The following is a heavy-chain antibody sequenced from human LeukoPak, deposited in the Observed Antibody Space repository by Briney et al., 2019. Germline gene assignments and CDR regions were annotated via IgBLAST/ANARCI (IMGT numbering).Heavy chain of an antibody. D-gene: IGHD6-19*01. CDR2: ISTYNGNT. Sequence: ASVKVSCKASGYTFTSHGISWVRQAPGQGLEWMGWISTYNGNTHSAQKLQGRITMTTDTSTSTAYMELRSLTSDDTAMYYCARWGYSSAWSPLDYWGQGTLVTVSS. J-gene: IGHJ4*02. V-gene: IGHV1-18*01. CDR1: GYTFTSHG. CDR3: ARWGYSSAWSPLDY.